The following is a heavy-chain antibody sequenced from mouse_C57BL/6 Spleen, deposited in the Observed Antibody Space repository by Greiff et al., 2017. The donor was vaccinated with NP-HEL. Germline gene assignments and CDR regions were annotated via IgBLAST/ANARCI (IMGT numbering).Heavy chain of an antibody. D-gene: IGHD4-1*01. J-gene: IGHJ4*01. CDR2: IYPGDGNT. V-gene: IGHV1-82*01. CDR3: ARRTGTYDMDY. Sequence: VQLKESGPELVKPGASVKISCKASGYAFSSSWMHWVKQRPGKGLEWIGRIYPGDGNTNYNGKFKGKATLTADKSSSTAYMQLSSLTSEDSAVYCCARRTGTYDMDYWGQGTSVTFAS. CDR1: GYAFSSSW.